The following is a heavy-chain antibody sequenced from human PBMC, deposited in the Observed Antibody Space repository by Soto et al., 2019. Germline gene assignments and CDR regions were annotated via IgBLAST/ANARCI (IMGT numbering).Heavy chain of an antibody. CDR2: IFHSGNA. V-gene: IGHV4-38-2*02. CDR3: TREDDGMDV. Sequence: KPSETLSLTCAVSGSSLSPYYWGWVRQPPGKGLEWIGSIFHSGNAYYNPSLKSRVILSIDTSKNQFSLNLTAAIAADTAVYYCTREDDGMDVWRQRTTVTVPS. J-gene: IGHJ6*02. CDR1: GSSLSPYY.